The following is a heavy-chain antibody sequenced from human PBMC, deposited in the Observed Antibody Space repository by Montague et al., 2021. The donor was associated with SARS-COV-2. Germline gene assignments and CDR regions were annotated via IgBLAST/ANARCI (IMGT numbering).Heavy chain of an antibody. Sequence: SETLSLTCTVSGGSIRSSSYYWGWIRQPPGKGLEWIGSIYYSGSTYYNPSLKSRVTISVDTSKNQLSLKLSSVTAADTAVYYCASPTYYYDSSGSDAFDIWGQGTMVTVSS. J-gene: IGHJ3*02. CDR1: GGSIRSSSYY. CDR3: ASPTYYYDSSGSDAFDI. V-gene: IGHV4-39*01. CDR2: IYYSGST. D-gene: IGHD3-22*01.